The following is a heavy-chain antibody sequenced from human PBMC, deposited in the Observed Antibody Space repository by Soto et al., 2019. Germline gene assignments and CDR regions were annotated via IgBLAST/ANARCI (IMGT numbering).Heavy chain of an antibody. J-gene: IGHJ6*03. CDR1: GFTFSSYG. CDR2: ISYDGSNK. V-gene: IGHV3-30*18. CDR3: AKDYGDHYYYYYMDV. Sequence: PGGSLRLSCAASGFTFSSYGMHWVRPAPAKGLEWVAVISYDGSNKYYADSVKGRFTISRDNSKNTLYLQMNSLRAEDTAVYYCAKDYGDHYYYYYMDVWGKGTTVTVSS. D-gene: IGHD4-17*01.